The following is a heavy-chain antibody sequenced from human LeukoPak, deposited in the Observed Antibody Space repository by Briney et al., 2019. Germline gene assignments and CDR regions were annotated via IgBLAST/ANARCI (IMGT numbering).Heavy chain of an antibody. CDR1: GGSISSGGYS. CDR3: ARHSHDSSGMNDAFDI. V-gene: IGHV4-30-2*01. CDR2: IYHSGST. D-gene: IGHD3-22*01. Sequence: PSETPSLTCAVSGGSISSGGYSWSWIRQPPGKGLEWIGYIYHSGSTYYNPSLKSRVTISVDRSKNQFSLELSSVTAADTAVYYCARHSHDSSGMNDAFDIWGQGTMVTVSS. J-gene: IGHJ3*02.